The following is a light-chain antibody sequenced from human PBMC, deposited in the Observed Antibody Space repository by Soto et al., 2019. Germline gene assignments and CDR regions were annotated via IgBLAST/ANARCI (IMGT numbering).Light chain of an antibody. CDR1: QSISSW. V-gene: IGKV1-5*03. Sequence: DIQMTQSPSTLSASVGDRVTITCRASQSISSWLAWYQQKPGKDPNLLIYKASNLESGVPSRFSVSGSGTEFTLTISSLQPDDFATYYCQQYNSYSYTFGQGTKLEIK. J-gene: IGKJ2*01. CDR2: KAS. CDR3: QQYNSYSYT.